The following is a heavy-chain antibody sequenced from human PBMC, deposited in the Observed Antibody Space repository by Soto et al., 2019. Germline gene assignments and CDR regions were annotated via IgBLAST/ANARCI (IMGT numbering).Heavy chain of an antibody. V-gene: IGHV3-48*01. J-gene: IGHJ6*03. D-gene: IGHD3-3*01. CDR2: ISSSSSTI. CDR3: ARVLTSDFWPTNYYYYMDV. CDR1: GFTFSSYS. Sequence: GGSLRLSCAASGFTFSSYSMNWVRQAPGKGLEWVSYISSSSSTIYYADSVKGRFTISRDNAKNSLYLQMNSLRAEDTAVYYCARVLTSDFWPTNYYYYMDVWGKRTTVTVSS.